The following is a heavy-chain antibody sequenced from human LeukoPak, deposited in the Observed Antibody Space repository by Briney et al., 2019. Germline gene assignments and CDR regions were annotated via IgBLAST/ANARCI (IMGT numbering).Heavy chain of an antibody. CDR1: GFTFSSYA. CDR2: ISGSGGST. D-gene: IGHD3-10*01. CDR3: AKVMTRTMVRGVPPSDY. V-gene: IGHV3-23*01. Sequence: GGSLRLSCAASGFTFSSYAMSWVRQAPGEGREWVSAISGSGGSTYYADSVKGRFTISRDNSKNTLYLQMNSLRAEDTAVYYCAKVMTRTMVRGVPPSDYWGQGTLVTVSS. J-gene: IGHJ4*02.